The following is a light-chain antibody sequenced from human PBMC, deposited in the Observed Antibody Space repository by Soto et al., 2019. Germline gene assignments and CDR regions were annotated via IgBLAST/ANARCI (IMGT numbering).Light chain of an antibody. J-gene: IGKJ5*01. V-gene: IGKV3-11*01. Sequence: EMVLTQHPATLPLSPGESAPLSCRAQQSVSTYLAWYQQKPGQAPRLLIYDASNRVTGIPARFRGSGSGTDFTLTISSLEPDDFAVYYCQQCSNWPITFGEGTRLDIK. CDR1: QSVSTY. CDR3: QQCSNWPIT. CDR2: DAS.